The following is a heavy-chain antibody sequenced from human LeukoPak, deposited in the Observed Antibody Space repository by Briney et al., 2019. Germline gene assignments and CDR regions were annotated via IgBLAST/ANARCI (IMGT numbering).Heavy chain of an antibody. Sequence: GGSLRLSCAASGFTFSSYEMNWVRQAPGKGLEWVSYISSSGSTIYYADSVKGRFTISRDNAKNSLYLQMNSLRAEDTAVYYCARAQTSYCGGDCYLDYYYYMDVWGKGTTVTVSS. D-gene: IGHD2-21*02. J-gene: IGHJ6*03. V-gene: IGHV3-48*03. CDR1: GFTFSSYE. CDR3: ARAQTSYCGGDCYLDYYYYMDV. CDR2: ISSSGSTI.